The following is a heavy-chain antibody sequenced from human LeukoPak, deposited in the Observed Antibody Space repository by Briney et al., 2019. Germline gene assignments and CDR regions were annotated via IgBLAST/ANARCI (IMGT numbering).Heavy chain of an antibody. CDR3: TKDRGYSFIGAMDA. CDR1: GFAFWSHG. D-gene: IGHD5-12*01. V-gene: IGHV3-30*02. Sequence: GGSLRLSCVASGFAFWSHGMHWVRQVPGQGLQWVASVWYDGSNKYYADSAQGRFIISRDNPKNTLYLEMNSLRVEDTAVYFCTKDRGYSFIGAMDAWGQGTTVSVSS. CDR2: VWYDGSNK. J-gene: IGHJ6*02.